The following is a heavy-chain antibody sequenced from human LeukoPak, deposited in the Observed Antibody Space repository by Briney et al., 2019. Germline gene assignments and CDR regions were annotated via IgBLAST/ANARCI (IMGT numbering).Heavy chain of an antibody. V-gene: IGHV4-59*01. CDR1: GGSISSYY. J-gene: IGHJ3*02. CDR2: IYYSGST. Sequence: PSETLSLTCTVSGGSISSYYWSWIRQPPGKGLEWIGYIYYSGSTNYNPSLKSRVTISVDTSKNQFSLKLSSVTAADTAVYYCARSYGSGSYYTPVGAFDIWGQGTMVTVSS. CDR3: ARSYGSGSYYTPVGAFDI. D-gene: IGHD3-10*01.